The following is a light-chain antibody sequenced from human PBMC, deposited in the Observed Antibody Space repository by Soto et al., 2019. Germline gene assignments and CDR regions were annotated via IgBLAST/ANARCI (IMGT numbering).Light chain of an antibody. CDR3: QQRTKWPRT. Sequence: EIVLTQSPGTLSLSPGERATLSCRASQSVSSYLAWYHQKPGQAPRLLIYDASNRATGIPARFSGSGSGTDFTLTISSLEPEDFAVYYCQQRTKWPRTFGQGTKVEIK. CDR1: QSVSSY. CDR2: DAS. V-gene: IGKV3-11*01. J-gene: IGKJ1*01.